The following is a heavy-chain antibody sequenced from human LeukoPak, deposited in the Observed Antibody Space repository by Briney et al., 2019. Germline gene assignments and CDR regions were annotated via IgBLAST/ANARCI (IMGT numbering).Heavy chain of an antibody. V-gene: IGHV5-51*01. Sequence: GESLKISCKVSGYSFTSYCIGWVRQMPGKGLEWMGTIYSGDSGPTYSPSFKGQVTISVDKSINTAYLQWSSLQASDTAMYYCGMSGDRVPLQDDVFDVWGQGTMVTVST. J-gene: IGHJ3*01. D-gene: IGHD1-26*01. CDR1: GYSFTSYC. CDR2: IYSGDSGP. CDR3: GMSGDRVPLQDDVFDV.